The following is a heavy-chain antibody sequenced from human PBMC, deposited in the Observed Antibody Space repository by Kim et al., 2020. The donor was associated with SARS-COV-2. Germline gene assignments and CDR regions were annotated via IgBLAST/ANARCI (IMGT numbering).Heavy chain of an antibody. CDR1: GFTFSTNA. CDR2: INGGGGGT. J-gene: IGHJ4*02. Sequence: EGSLRLSCAASGFTFSTNAMTWVRQGPGKGLEWVSVINGGGGGTSYADSVKGRFTISRDNSKNTLYLQMNSLRDEDTAVYYCAKDRSRSGTYYTSDYWGPGTLVTVSS. V-gene: IGHV3-23*01. CDR3: AKDRSRSGTYYTSDY. D-gene: IGHD3-10*01.